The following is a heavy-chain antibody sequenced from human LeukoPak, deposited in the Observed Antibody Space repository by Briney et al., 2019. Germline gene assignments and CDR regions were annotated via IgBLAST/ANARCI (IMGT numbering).Heavy chain of an antibody. CDR3: ARDRPLSIVVVPAARLGFDP. CDR2: ISAYNGNT. Sequence: ASVKVSCKASGYTFTSYGISWVRQAPGQGLEWMGWISAYNGNTNYAQKLQGRVTTTTDTSTSTAYMELRSLRSDDTAVYYCARDRPLSIVVVPAARLGFDPWGQGTLVTVSS. J-gene: IGHJ5*02. V-gene: IGHV1-18*01. CDR1: GYTFTSYG. D-gene: IGHD2-2*01.